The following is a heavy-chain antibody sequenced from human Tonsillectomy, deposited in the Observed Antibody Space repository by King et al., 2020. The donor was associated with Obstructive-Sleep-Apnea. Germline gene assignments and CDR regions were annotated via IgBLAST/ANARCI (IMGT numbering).Heavy chain of an antibody. CDR1: GGSISSYY. D-gene: IGHD1-26*01. V-gene: IGHV4-59*08. Sequence: VQLQESGPGLVKPSETLSLTCTVSGGSISSYYWSWIRQPPGKGLEWIGHIYYIGPTSYNPSLEGRVTISLDTSKIRFSLRLSSVTAADTAVYYCARYLIVGTKTKWFDPWGQGTLVTVSS. CDR2: IYYIGPT. CDR3: ARYLIVGTKTKWFDP. J-gene: IGHJ5*02.